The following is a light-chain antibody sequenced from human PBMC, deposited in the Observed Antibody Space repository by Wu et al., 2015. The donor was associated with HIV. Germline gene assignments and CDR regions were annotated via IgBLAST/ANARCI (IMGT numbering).Light chain of an antibody. CDR1: QSVYSTY. J-gene: IGKJ2*01. V-gene: IGKV3-20*01. CDR2: GVS. CDR3: QQYGSSPYT. Sequence: EIVLTQSPGTLSLSPGERATLSCRASQSVYSTYFAWYQQKPGQAPRLLIYGVSSRATGIPDRFSGSGSGTDFTLTISRLDPEDFAVYYCQQYGSSPYTFGQGT.